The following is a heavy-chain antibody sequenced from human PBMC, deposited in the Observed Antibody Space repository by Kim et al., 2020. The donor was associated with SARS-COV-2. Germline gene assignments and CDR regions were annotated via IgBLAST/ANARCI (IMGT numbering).Heavy chain of an antibody. Sequence: SETLSLTCTVSGGSVSSGSYYWSWIRQPPGKGLEWIGYIYYSGSTNYNPSLKSRVTISVDTSKNQFSLKLSSVTAADTAVYYCARAGSSSWKGQEGYFD. CDR1: GGSVSSGSYY. J-gene: IGHJ4*03. CDR2: IYYSGST. V-gene: IGHV4-61*01. D-gene: IGHD6-13*01. CDR3: ARAGSSSWKGQEGYFD.